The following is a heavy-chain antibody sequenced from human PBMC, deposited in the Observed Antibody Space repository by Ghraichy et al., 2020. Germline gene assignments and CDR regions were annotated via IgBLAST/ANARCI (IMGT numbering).Heavy chain of an antibody. Sequence: SETLSLTCAVNGGSFSGNYWSWIRQPPGKGLEWIGEINQSGISNYNPSLKSRVTISVDTSKNQFSLRLTSVTAADTAVYYCAGLVPAHYYYDRFDPWGQGTLVTVSS. CDR1: GGSFSGNY. CDR2: INQSGIS. CDR3: AGLVPAHYYYDRFDP. V-gene: IGHV4-34*01. J-gene: IGHJ5*02. D-gene: IGHD3-22*01.